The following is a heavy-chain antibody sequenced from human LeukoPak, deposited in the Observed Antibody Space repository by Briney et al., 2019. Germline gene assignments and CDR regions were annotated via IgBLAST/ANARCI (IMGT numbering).Heavy chain of an antibody. CDR1: GGSITTESYY. V-gene: IGHV4-39*01. CDR2: VFHSGHT. CDR3: ARANYDFWSRLDPHYYYMDI. J-gene: IGHJ6*03. D-gene: IGHD3-3*01. Sequence: SETLSLTCTLSGGSITTESYYWAWIRQPPGKGLDWIGSVFHSGHTYYNPSLKSRVTISVDRSKTQFSLMLGSVTAADTAMYYCARANYDFWSRLDPHYYYMDIWGTGTAVTVSS.